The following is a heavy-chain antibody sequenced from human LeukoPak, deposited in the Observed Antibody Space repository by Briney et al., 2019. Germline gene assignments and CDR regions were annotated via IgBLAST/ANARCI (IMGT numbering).Heavy chain of an antibody. D-gene: IGHD5-18*01. Sequence: SETLSLTCNVSGGSMRSYYWSWIRQSPGKGLEWIGYIYYGGSTNYNPSLTSRVAISVDTSKNQFSLNLSSVTAADTAVYYYARHTTGMARFDYWGQGTLVTVSS. CDR2: IYYGGST. V-gene: IGHV4-59*08. J-gene: IGHJ4*02. CDR1: GGSMRSYY. CDR3: ARHTTGMARFDY.